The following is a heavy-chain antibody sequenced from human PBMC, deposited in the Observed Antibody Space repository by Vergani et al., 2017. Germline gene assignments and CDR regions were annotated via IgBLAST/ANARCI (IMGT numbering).Heavy chain of an antibody. J-gene: IGHJ4*02. V-gene: IGHV1-46*03. D-gene: IGHD3-9*01. CDR2: INPSGGHT. CDR3: ARGDYGILTGYRY. CDR1: GYTFSNYY. Sequence: QVQVVQSGAEVKKSGASVKVSCKTSGYTFSNYYMHWVRQAPGQGLEWMGIINPSGGHTNYAQKFQGRVTMTGDTFTSTVYMELSSLRSEDTAIYYCARGDYGILTGYRYWGQGTLVTVSA.